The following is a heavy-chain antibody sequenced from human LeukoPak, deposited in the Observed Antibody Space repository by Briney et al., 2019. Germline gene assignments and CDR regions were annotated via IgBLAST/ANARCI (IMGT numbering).Heavy chain of an antibody. CDR3: ARGRGGD. CDR1: GFTFSNYW. V-gene: IGHV3-7*01. D-gene: IGHD3-10*01. Sequence: GGSLRLSCAASGFTFSNYWMTWVRQAPGKGLEWVANIKQDGSEKYYVDSVKGRFTISRDNAKNSLYLQMNSLRAEDTAVYYCARGRGGDWGQGTLVTVSS. CDR2: IKQDGSEK. J-gene: IGHJ4*02.